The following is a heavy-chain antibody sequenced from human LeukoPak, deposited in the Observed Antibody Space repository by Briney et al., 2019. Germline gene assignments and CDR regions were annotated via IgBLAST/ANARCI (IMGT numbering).Heavy chain of an antibody. J-gene: IGHJ4*02. D-gene: IGHD1-26*01. Sequence: VASVTVSCTVSGYTLTELSMHWVRQAPGKGLEWMGGFDPEDGETIYAQKFQGRVTMTEDTSTDTAYMELSSLRSEDTAVYYCATDPYSGYFDYWGQGTLVTVSS. CDR2: FDPEDGET. CDR1: GYTLTELS. CDR3: ATDPYSGYFDY. V-gene: IGHV1-24*01.